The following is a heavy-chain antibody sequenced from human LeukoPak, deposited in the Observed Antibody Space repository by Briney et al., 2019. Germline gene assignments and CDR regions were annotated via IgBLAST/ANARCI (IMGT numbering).Heavy chain of an antibody. V-gene: IGHV1-2*06. J-gene: IGHJ4*02. Sequence: GASVKVSCKXSGYTFTGYYMHWVRQAPGQGLEGMGRINPNSGGTNYAQKFQGRVTMTRDTSISTAYMELSRLRSDDTAVYYCARWNRDYYDSSGYYDLNDYWGQGTLVTVSS. CDR1: GYTFTGYY. CDR2: INPNSGGT. CDR3: ARWNRDYYDSSGYYDLNDY. D-gene: IGHD3-22*01.